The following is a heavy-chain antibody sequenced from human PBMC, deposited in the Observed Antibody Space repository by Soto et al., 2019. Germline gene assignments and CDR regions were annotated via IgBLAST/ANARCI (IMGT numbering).Heavy chain of an antibody. CDR2: IYYSGST. CDR3: ARLGRSTVASHFDY. Sequence: SETLSLTCTVSGGSISPYYWSWIRQPPGKGLEWIGYIYYSGSTNYNPSLRSRVTISVDTSKNQFSLRLSSVTAADTAVYYCARLGRSTVASHFDYWGQGTLVTVSS. D-gene: IGHD2-2*01. J-gene: IGHJ4*02. V-gene: IGHV4-59*08. CDR1: GGSISPYY.